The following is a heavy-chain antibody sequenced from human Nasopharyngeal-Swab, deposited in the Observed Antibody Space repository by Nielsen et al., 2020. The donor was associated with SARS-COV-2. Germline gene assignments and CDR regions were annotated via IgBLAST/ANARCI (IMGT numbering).Heavy chain of an antibody. CDR3: ARLRYSGSYFGLNYYYGMDV. Sequence: KVSCKGSGYSFTSYWIGWVRQMPGKGLEWMGIIYPGDSDTRYSPSFQGQVTISADKSISTAYLQWSSLKASDTAMYYCARLRYSGSYFGLNYYYGMDVWGQGTTVTVSS. J-gene: IGHJ6*02. CDR2: IYPGDSDT. V-gene: IGHV5-51*01. D-gene: IGHD1-26*01. CDR1: GYSFTSYW.